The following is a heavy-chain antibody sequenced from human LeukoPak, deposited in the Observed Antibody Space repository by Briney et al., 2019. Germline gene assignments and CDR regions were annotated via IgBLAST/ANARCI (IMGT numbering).Heavy chain of an antibody. CDR1: GGSISSYY. Sequence: SETLSLTCTVSGGSISSYYWSWIRQPPGKGLEWIGYIYYSGSTNYNPSLKSRVTISVDTSKNQFSLKLSSVTAADTAVYYCARGVYPDTAMVIDYWGQGTLDTVSS. J-gene: IGHJ4*02. D-gene: IGHD5-18*01. CDR2: IYYSGST. CDR3: ARGVYPDTAMVIDY. V-gene: IGHV4-59*01.